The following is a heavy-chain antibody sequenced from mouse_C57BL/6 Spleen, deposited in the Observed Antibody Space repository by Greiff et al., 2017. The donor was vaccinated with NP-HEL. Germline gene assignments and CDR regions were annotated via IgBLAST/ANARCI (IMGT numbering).Heavy chain of an antibody. V-gene: IGHV1-82*01. D-gene: IGHD2-2*01. CDR3: ARGVTTPAMDY. Sequence: VKLMESGPELVKPGASVKISCKASGYAFSSSWMNWVKQRPGKGLEWIGRIYPGDGDTNYNGKFKGKATLTADKSSSTAYMQLSSLTSEDSAVYFCARGVTTPAMDYWGQGTSVTVSS. CDR2: IYPGDGDT. J-gene: IGHJ4*01. CDR1: GYAFSSSW.